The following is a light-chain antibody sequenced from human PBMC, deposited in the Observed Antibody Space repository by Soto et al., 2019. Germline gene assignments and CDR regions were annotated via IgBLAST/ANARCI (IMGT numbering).Light chain of an antibody. CDR3: QAYDYSLTALV. J-gene: IGLJ3*02. Sequence: QPVLTQPPSVSGAPGQRVTISSTGNSSNLGAGYDVHWYQQLPGAAPKLVIFGNRNRPSGVPERFSGSKSGTSASLAITGLQAEDAADYYSQAYDYSLTALVFGGGTKLTVL. CDR2: GNR. CDR1: SSNLGAGYD. V-gene: IGLV1-40*01.